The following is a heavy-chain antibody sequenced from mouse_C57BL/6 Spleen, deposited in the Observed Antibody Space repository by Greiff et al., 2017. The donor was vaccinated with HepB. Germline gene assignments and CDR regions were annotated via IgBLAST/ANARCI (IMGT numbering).Heavy chain of an antibody. CDR2: IYPGSGST. D-gene: IGHD1-1*01. J-gene: IGHJ3*01. Sequence: QVQLQQPGAELVKPGASVKMSCKASGYTFTSYWITWVKQRPGQGLEWIGDIYPGSGSTNYTEKFKSKATLTVDTSSSTAYMQLSSLTSEDSAVYYCARYHGSTPGFAYWGQGTLVTVSA. CDR3: ARYHGSTPGFAY. V-gene: IGHV1-55*01. CDR1: GYTFTSYW.